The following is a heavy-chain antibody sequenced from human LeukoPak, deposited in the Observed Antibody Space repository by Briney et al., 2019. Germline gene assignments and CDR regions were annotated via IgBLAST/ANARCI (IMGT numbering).Heavy chain of an antibody. V-gene: IGHV3-23*01. CDR3: ARWSGDYKFDY. CDR2: ISGSGGGT. D-gene: IGHD3-3*01. CDR1: GFTFSNYA. J-gene: IGHJ4*02. Sequence: GGSLRLSCVASGFTFSNYAMTWVRQVSGKGLEWVSGISGSGGGTYYAASVKGRFTIPRDNSKDTLFLQMNSLRADDTALYYCARWSGDYKFDYWGQGTLVTVSS.